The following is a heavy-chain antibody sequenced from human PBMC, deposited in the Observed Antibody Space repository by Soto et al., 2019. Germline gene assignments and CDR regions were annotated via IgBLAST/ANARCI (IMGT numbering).Heavy chain of an antibody. J-gene: IGHJ4*02. Sequence: GGSLRLSCAASGFTFSSYGMHWVRQAPGKGLEWVAVISYDGSNKYYADSVKGRFTISRDKSKNTLYLQMNSLRAEDTAVYYCAHLGGGSWYFDYWGQGTLVTVSS. CDR1: GFTFSSYG. CDR3: AHLGGGSWYFDY. CDR2: ISYDGSNK. D-gene: IGHD2-15*01. V-gene: IGHV3-30*03.